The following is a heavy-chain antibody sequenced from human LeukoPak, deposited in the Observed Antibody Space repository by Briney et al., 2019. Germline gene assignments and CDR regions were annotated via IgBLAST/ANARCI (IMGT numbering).Heavy chain of an antibody. CDR1: GYTFTSYG. CDR3: ARSDTAMDLYYFDY. J-gene: IGHJ4*02. D-gene: IGHD5-18*01. Sequence: ASVKVSCKASGYTFTSYGISWVRQAPGQGLEWMGWISAYNGNTNYAQRLQGRVTMTTDTSTSTAYMELRSLRSEDTAVYYCARSDTAMDLYYFDYWGQGTLVTVSS. CDR2: ISAYNGNT. V-gene: IGHV1-18*01.